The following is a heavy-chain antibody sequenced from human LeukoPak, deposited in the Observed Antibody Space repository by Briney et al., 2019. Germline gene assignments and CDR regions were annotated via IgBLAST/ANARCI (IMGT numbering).Heavy chain of an antibody. J-gene: IGHJ4*02. CDR1: GGTFSSYA. CDR3: ARVQIGRNDY. Sequence: GASVKVSCKASGGTFSSYAISWVRQAPGQGLEWMGWISAYNGNTNYAQKLQGRVTMTTDTSTSTAYMELRSLRSDDTAVYYCARVQIGRNDYWGQGTLVTVSS. CDR2: ISAYNGNT. V-gene: IGHV1-18*01.